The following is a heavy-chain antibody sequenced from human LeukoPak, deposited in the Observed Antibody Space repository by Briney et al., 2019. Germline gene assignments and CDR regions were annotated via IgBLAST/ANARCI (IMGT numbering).Heavy chain of an antibody. CDR2: INPNSGGT. J-gene: IGHJ5*02. CDR1: GYTFTGYY. D-gene: IGHD2-15*01. V-gene: IGHV1-2*02. CDR3: ARVLGYCSGGSCYSPLWFDP. Sequence: ASVKVSCKASGYTFTGYYMHWVRQAPGQGLEWMGWINPNSGGTNYAQKFQGRVTMTRGTSISTAYMELRSLRSDDTAVYYCARVLGYCSGGSCYSPLWFDPWGQGTLVTVSS.